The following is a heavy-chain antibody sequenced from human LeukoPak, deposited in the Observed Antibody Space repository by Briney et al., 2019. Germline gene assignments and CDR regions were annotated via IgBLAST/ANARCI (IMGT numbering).Heavy chain of an antibody. CDR3: ARDLNSRNLIYFDY. V-gene: IGHV3-21*01. CDR1: GFTFNTYN. CDR2: ISSSSSSYI. J-gene: IGHJ4*02. D-gene: IGHD6-13*01. Sequence: GGSLRLSCAASGFTFNTYNMNWVRQAPGKGLEGVSAISSSSSSYIYYADSVKGRFTISRDNAKNSLYLQMNSLRAEDTAVYYCARDLNSRNLIYFDYWGQGTLVTVSS.